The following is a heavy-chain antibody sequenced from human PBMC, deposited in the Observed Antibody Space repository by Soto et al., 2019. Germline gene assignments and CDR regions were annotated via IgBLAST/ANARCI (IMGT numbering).Heavy chain of an antibody. V-gene: IGHV3-30*18. J-gene: IGHJ5*02. CDR2: ISYDGSNK. Sequence: GGSLRLSCAASGFTFSSYGMHWVRQAPGKGLEWVAVISYDGSNKYYADSVKGRFTISRDNSKNTLYLQMNSLRAEDTAVYYCAKEGDYGWFDPWGQGTLVTVSS. CDR1: GFTFSSYG. D-gene: IGHD4-17*01. CDR3: AKEGDYGWFDP.